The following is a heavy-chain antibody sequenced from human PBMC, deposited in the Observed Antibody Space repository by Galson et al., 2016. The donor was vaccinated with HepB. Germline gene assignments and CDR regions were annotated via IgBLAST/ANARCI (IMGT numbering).Heavy chain of an antibody. CDR3: ARANYDVVSGRHQGYDY. Sequence: QSGAEVKTPGESLKISCKTSGYTFSNYWIAWVRQMPGKGLEWMGIIYPDDSDARYSLSFQGQVTFSGDRSIDTAYLQWSSLKASDSAMYFCARANYDVVSGRHQGYDYWGQGTRVTVSS. D-gene: IGHD3-10*02. J-gene: IGHJ4*02. V-gene: IGHV5-51*01. CDR2: IYPDDSDA. CDR1: GYTFSNYW.